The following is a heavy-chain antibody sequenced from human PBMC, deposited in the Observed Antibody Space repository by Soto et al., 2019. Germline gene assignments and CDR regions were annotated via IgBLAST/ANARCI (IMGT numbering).Heavy chain of an antibody. CDR2: INRDVSST. CDR1: GFTFSSYW. D-gene: IGHD2-8*01. Sequence: EVQLVESGGGLVHPGGSLRLACAASGFTFSSYWMHCVRQAPGNGLGCGSRINRDVSSTNYADSVKGRLTISRDNAKNTLYMQMNSRRAEDTAVYSCARGCSHGSCFGSFWGQGTLVTVSS. CDR3: ARGCSHGSCFGSF. J-gene: IGHJ4*02. V-gene: IGHV3-74*01.